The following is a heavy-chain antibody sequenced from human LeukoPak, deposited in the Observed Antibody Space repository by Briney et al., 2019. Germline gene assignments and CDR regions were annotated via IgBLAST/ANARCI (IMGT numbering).Heavy chain of an antibody. CDR1: GFTFSSYS. D-gene: IGHD3-9*01. Sequence: PGGSLRLXCAASGFTFSSYSMNWVRLAPGKGLEWVSSISSSSSYIYYADSVKGRFTISRDNAKNSLYLQMNSLRAEDTAVYYCARDSKNYDILTGSLDYWGQGTLVTVSS. V-gene: IGHV3-21*01. J-gene: IGHJ4*02. CDR2: ISSSSSYI. CDR3: ARDSKNYDILTGSLDY.